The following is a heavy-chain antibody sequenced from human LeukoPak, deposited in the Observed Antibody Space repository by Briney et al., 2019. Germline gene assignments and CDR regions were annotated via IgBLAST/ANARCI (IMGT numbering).Heavy chain of an antibody. D-gene: IGHD2-2*01. Sequence: PGGSLRLSCAASGFTFSSYGMHWVRQAPGKGLEWVAFIRYDGSNKYYADSVKGRFTISRDNSKNTLYLQMNSLRAEDTAVYYCARQETSRTSPWGQGTLVTVSS. J-gene: IGHJ5*02. CDR1: GFTFSSYG. CDR3: ARQETSRTSP. V-gene: IGHV3-30*02. CDR2: IRYDGSNK.